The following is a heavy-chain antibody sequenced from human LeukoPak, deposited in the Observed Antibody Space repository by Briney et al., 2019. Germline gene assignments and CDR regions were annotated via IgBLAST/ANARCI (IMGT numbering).Heavy chain of an antibody. CDR3: ALEGLVIQNYDAFDI. CDR2: IYWDDDK. V-gene: IGHV2-5*02. J-gene: IGHJ3*02. D-gene: IGHD3-9*01. CDR1: GFSLTTSGVG. Sequence: SGPTLVKPTQTLTLTCTFSGFSLTTSGVGVGWIRQPPGKALEWLALIYWDDDKRYSPSLKSRLTITKDTSKNQVVLTMTNMDPVDTATYYCALEGLVIQNYDAFDIWGQGTMVTVSS.